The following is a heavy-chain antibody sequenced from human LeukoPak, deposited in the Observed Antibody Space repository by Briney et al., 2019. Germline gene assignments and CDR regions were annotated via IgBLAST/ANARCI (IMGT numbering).Heavy chain of an antibody. Sequence: PGGSLRLSCAASGFSFSSYSMNWVRRAPGKGLEWVSYITSSSSTMYYADSVKGRFTISRDNAKNSLYLQMNSLRDEDTAVYYCVRVSAAAGTHDYWGQGTLVTVSS. CDR3: VRVSAAAGTHDY. CDR2: ITSSSSTM. CDR1: GFSFSSYS. D-gene: IGHD6-13*01. J-gene: IGHJ4*02. V-gene: IGHV3-48*02.